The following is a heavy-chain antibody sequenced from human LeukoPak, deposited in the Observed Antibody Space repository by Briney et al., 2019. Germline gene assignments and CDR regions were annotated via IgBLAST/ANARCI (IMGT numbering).Heavy chain of an antibody. CDR3: ARDPYYYYGMDA. CDR2: IWYDGSNK. V-gene: IGHV3-33*01. Sequence: GGSLRLSCAASGFTFSSYGMHWVRQAPGKGLEWVAVIWYDGSNKYYADSVKGRFTISRDNSKNTLYLQMNSLRAEDTAVYYCARDPYYYYGMDAWGQGTTVTVSS. CDR1: GFTFSSYG. J-gene: IGHJ6*02.